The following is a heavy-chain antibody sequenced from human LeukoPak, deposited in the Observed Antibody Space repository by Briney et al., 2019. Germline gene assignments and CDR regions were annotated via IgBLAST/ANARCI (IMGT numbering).Heavy chain of an antibody. D-gene: IGHD1-26*01. V-gene: IGHV1-2*02. J-gene: IGHJ4*01. CDR1: EYTFTDYY. CDR3: ARDAWLVGATNLYYFDY. CDR2: INPNSGDT. Sequence: ASVKVSCKASEYTFTDYYMHWVRQAPGQGLEWMGWINPNSGDTNYAQKFQGRVTMTRDPSISTAYMELSRLRFDDTAVYYCARDAWLVGATNLYYFDYWGQEPWSPSPQ.